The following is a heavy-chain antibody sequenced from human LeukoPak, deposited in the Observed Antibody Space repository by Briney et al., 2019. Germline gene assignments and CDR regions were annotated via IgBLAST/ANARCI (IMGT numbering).Heavy chain of an antibody. CDR3: ARGSFFSTARWFDP. CDR1: GFTFSGYG. Sequence: GRSQRLSCAASGFTFSGYGMNWVRQAPGKGLEWVAVISVDGSDKYYADSVKGRFTISRDNSNNTLYLQMNSLRVEDTAMYYCARGSFFSTARWFDPWGQGTLVTVSS. D-gene: IGHD3/OR15-3a*01. V-gene: IGHV3-33*01. J-gene: IGHJ5*02. CDR2: ISVDGSDK.